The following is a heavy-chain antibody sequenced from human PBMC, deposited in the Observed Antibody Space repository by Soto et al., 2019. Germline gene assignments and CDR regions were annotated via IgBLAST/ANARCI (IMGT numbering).Heavy chain of an antibody. CDR1: GGSISNDNYY. CDR3: ARGPTVTTDY. CDR2: IFYSGST. D-gene: IGHD4-4*01. J-gene: IGHJ4*02. V-gene: IGHV4-30-4*01. Sequence: SETLSLTCTVSGGSISNDNYYWSWIRQPPGKGLEWVGYIFYSGSTYYNPSLKSRLTISVDTSKNQFSLKLTSVTAADTAVYYCARGPTVTTDYWGQGTLVTVS.